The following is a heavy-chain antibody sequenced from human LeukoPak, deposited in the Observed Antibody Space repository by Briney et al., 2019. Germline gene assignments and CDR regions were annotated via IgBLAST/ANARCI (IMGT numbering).Heavy chain of an antibody. CDR2: ISYDGSNK. CDR1: GFTFSSYG. V-gene: IGHV3-30*18. D-gene: IGHD3-10*01. Sequence: GGSLRLSCAASGFTFSSYGMHWLRQAPGKGLEWVAVISYDGSNKYYADSVKGRFTISRDNSKNTLYLQMNSLRAEDTAAYYCAKEGSARRPWYYYYYYGMDVWGQGTTVTVSS. CDR3: AKEGSARRPWYYYYYYGMDV. J-gene: IGHJ6*02.